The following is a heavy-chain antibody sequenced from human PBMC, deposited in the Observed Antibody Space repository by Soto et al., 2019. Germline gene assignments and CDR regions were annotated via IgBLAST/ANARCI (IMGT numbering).Heavy chain of an antibody. CDR1: GYTFNNFV. J-gene: IGHJ1*01. Sequence: QVQLVQSGTEVQKPGASVKVSCKASGYTFNNFVVAWVRQAPGQGLEWMGWISASNGDTKYARKFQGRVTMTTDTSTHTTYKRLGRLRSDEPGVYFSARETVGVVRTATYVARWGQGTRVSVSS. CDR2: ISASNGDT. V-gene: IGHV1-18*01. D-gene: IGHD2-21*02. CDR3: ARETVGVVRTATYVAR.